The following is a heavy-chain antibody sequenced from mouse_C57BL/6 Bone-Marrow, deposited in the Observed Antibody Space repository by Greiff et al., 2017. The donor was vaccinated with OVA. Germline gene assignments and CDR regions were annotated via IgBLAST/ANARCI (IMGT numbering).Heavy chain of an antibody. Sequence: VQLQQPGAELVKPGASVKLSCKASGYTFTSYWMQWVKQRPGQGLEWIGEIDPSDSYTNYNQKFKGKATLTVDTSSSTAYMQLSSLTSEDSAVYYCARYGYYPSYFDVWGTGTTVTVSS. D-gene: IGHD2-3*01. J-gene: IGHJ1*03. CDR2: IDPSDSYT. V-gene: IGHV1-50*01. CDR1: GYTFTSYW. CDR3: ARYGYYPSYFDV.